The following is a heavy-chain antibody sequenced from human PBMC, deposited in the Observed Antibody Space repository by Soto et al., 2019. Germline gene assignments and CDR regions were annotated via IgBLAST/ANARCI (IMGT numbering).Heavy chain of an antibody. CDR3: VSWVSAYFDF. CDR1: GFTFSDYY. V-gene: IGHV3-23*05. Sequence: GGSLRLSCAASGFTFSDYYMSWIRQAPGKGLEWVATIDKSGSKTHYADSVRGRFTISRDNSRNTLDLHMCNLRAEDTALYFCVSWVSAYFDFWGQGTLVTVSS. J-gene: IGHJ4*02. CDR2: IDKSGSKT. D-gene: IGHD2-8*01.